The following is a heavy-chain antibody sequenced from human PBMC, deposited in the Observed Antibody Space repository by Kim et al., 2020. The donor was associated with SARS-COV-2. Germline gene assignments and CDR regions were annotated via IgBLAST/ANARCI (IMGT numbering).Heavy chain of an antibody. V-gene: IGHV4-59*01. Sequence: SETLSLTCTVSGGSISSYYWSWIRQPPGKGLEWIGYIYYSGSTNYNPSLKSRVTISVDTSKNQFSLKLSSVTAADTAVYYCARDRRDFWSGYYIPEYYYYGMDVWGQGTTVTVSS. CDR3: ARDRRDFWSGYYIPEYYYYGMDV. D-gene: IGHD3-3*01. CDR1: GGSISSYY. J-gene: IGHJ6*02. CDR2: IYYSGST.